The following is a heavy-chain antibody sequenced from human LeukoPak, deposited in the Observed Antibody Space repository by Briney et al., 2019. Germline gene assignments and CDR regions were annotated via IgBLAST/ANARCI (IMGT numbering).Heavy chain of an antibody. CDR2: ISYDGSNK. V-gene: IGHV3-30-3*01. CDR1: GFTFSSYA. CDR3: ARDKDIVVVPAAHFDY. D-gene: IGHD2-2*01. Sequence: GRSLRLSCAASGFTFSSYAMHWVRQAPGKGLEWVAVISYDGSNKYYADSVKGRFTISRDNSKNTLYLQMNSLRAEDTAVYYCARDKDIVVVPAAHFDYWGQGTLVTVSS. J-gene: IGHJ4*02.